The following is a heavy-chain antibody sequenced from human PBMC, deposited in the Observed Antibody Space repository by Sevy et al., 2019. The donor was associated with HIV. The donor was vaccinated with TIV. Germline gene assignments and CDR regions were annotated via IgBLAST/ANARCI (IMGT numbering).Heavy chain of an antibody. J-gene: IGHJ6*02. CDR2: ISAYNGKT. Sequence: ASVKVSCKASGYTFTSYGISWVRQAPGQGLEWMGWISAYNGKTNFAQKLQDKFTMTTDTSTSTAYMELRSLRSDDTAGDYCARDGQVYSSSSGGYYYYGMDVWGQGTTVTVSS. V-gene: IGHV1-18*04. CDR1: GYTFTSYG. CDR3: ARDGQVYSSSSGGYYYYGMDV. D-gene: IGHD6-6*01.